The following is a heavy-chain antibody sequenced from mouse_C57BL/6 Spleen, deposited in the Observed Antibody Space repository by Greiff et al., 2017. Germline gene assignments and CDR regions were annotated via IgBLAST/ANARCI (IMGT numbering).Heavy chain of an antibody. CDR3: ARWDSNYERYFDY. J-gene: IGHJ2*01. CDR1: GYSITSDY. CDR2: ISYSGST. V-gene: IGHV3-8*01. D-gene: IGHD2-5*01. Sequence: DVKLQESGPGLAKPSQTLSLTCSVTGYSITSDYWNWIRTFPGNKLEYMGYISYSGSTYYNPSLKSRISITRDTSKNQYYLQLNSVTTEDTATYYCARWDSNYERYFDYWGQGTTLTVSS.